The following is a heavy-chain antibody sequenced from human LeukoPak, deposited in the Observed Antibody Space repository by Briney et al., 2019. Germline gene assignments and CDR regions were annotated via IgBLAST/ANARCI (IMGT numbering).Heavy chain of an antibody. J-gene: IGHJ4*02. V-gene: IGHV5-51*01. CDR2: IYPGDSDT. Sequence: GESLKISCKGSGYSFTKFWIGWVRQMPGKGLEWMGIIYPGDSDTRYSPSFQGQVTISVDKSIGTTYLQWSNLKASDTAMYYCARRPRRNFYDSSGYFDFWGQGTLVTVSS. CDR3: ARRPRRNFYDSSGYFDF. D-gene: IGHD3-22*01. CDR1: GYSFTKFW.